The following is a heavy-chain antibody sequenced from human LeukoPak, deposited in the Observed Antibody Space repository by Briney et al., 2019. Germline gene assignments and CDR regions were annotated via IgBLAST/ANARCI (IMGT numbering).Heavy chain of an antibody. Sequence: ASVKVSCRASGYSLRSHGLSWVRQAPGRGLEWLGWRSPYDGDRHNAQIVQDRLTLTTDTSTTTSYMELRSLRSDDTAVYFCARDLGIEVAGIFDSWGQGTLVIVSS. J-gene: IGHJ4*01. D-gene: IGHD6-19*01. CDR3: ARDLGIEVAGIFDS. CDR2: RSPYDGDR. V-gene: IGHV1-18*01. CDR1: GYSLRSHG.